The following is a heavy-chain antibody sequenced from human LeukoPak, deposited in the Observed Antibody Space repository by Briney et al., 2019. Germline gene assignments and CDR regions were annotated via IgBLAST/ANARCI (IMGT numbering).Heavy chain of an antibody. V-gene: IGHV3-30*03. CDR1: GFTFSSYG. J-gene: IGHJ4*02. CDR2: ISYDGSNK. D-gene: IGHD3-3*01. Sequence: GRSLRLSCAASGFTFSSYGMHWVRQAPGKGLEWVAVISYDGSNKYYADSVKGRFTISRDNSKNTLYLQMNSLRAEDTAVYYCARDSGAYYDFWSGYYDYWGQGTLVTVSS. CDR3: ARDSGAYYDFWSGYYDY.